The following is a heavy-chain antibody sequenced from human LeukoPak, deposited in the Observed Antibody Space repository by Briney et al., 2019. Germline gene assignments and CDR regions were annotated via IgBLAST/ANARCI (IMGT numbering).Heavy chain of an antibody. V-gene: IGHV3-30*04. CDR2: TSYDGSDK. CDR3: ARVGTVTHYYYYYGMDV. CDR1: GFTFSSYA. D-gene: IGHD4-17*01. J-gene: IGHJ6*02. Sequence: GGSLRLSCAASGFTFSSYAMHWVRQAPGKGLEWVAVTSYDGSDKYYADSVKGRFTISRDNSKDTTYLQMNSLRAEDTAVYYCARVGTVTHYYYYYGMDVWGQGTTVTVSS.